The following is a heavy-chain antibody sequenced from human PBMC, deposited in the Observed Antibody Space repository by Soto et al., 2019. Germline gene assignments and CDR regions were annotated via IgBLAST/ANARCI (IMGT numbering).Heavy chain of an antibody. Sequence: QVQLVQSGAEVKKPGASAKVSCKASAYTFTSYYLHWVRQAPGRGLEWLGIINPSTGTTNYAQNFQGRLTMTRDTSTNTVYMELSSLTSEDTAVYYCARAYGSATVPDYWGQGTLVTVSS. V-gene: IGHV1-46*03. CDR1: AYTFTSYY. J-gene: IGHJ4*02. CDR2: INPSTGTT. CDR3: ARAYGSATVPDY. D-gene: IGHD3-10*01.